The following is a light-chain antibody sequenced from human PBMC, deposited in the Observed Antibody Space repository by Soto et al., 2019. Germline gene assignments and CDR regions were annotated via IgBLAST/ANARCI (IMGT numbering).Light chain of an antibody. CDR3: QQYGSSPWT. J-gene: IGKJ1*01. CDR1: QSVSRNY. CDR2: DAS. Sequence: EIVLAQSPGTLSLSPGERATLSCRASQSVSRNYLAWYQQKPGQAPRLLIYDASSRPTGIPVRFSGSGSGTDFTLTISRLEPEDFAVYYCQQYGSSPWTFGLGTKVDI. V-gene: IGKV3-20*01.